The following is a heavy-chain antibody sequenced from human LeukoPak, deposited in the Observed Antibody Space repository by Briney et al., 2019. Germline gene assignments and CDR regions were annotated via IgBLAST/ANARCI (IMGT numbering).Heavy chain of an antibody. CDR3: ARGQFPRYFDWIMGRGGYYFDY. V-gene: IGHV4-4*07. J-gene: IGHJ4*02. D-gene: IGHD3-9*01. CDR1: GGSISSYY. CDR2: IYTSGST. Sequence: NPSETLSLTCTVSGGSISSYYWSWIRQPAGKGLEWIGRIYTSGSTNYNPSLKSRVTISVDTSKNQFSLKLSSVTAADTAVYYCARGQFPRYFDWIMGRGGYYFDYWGQGTLLTVSS.